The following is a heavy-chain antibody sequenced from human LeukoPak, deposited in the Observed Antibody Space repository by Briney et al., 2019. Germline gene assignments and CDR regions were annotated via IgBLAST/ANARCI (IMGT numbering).Heavy chain of an antibody. J-gene: IGHJ4*02. V-gene: IGHV3-23*01. CDR2: ISGSASST. D-gene: IGHD4-17*01. CDR3: AKGHTDSGTGFDC. CDR1: GFTFSGFA. Sequence: GGSLRLSCAASGFTFSGFAMSWVRQAPGKGLEWVSTISGSASSTYYADSVKGRFSISRDNSKNTMYLQINTLRVEDAAVYYCAKGHTDSGTGFDCWGQGTLVTVSS.